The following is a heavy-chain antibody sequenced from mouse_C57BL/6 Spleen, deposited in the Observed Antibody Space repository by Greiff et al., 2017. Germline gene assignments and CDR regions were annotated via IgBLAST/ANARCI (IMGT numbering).Heavy chain of an antibody. J-gene: IGHJ4*01. Sequence: EVMLVESGGGLVKPGGSLKLSCAASGFTFSAYGMHWVRQAPEKGLEWVAYISSGSSTIYYADTVKGRFPISRDNAKNTLFLQMTSLRSEDTAMYYCSRSYYSNYAMDYWGQGTSVTVSS. CDR3: SRSYYSNYAMDY. D-gene: IGHD2-5*01. V-gene: IGHV5-17*01. CDR2: ISSGSSTI. CDR1: GFTFSAYG.